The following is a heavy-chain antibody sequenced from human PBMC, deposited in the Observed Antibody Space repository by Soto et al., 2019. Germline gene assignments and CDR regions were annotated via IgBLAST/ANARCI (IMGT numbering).Heavy chain of an antibody. J-gene: IGHJ6*02. CDR3: ASNIVVVVAATLYYNYYGMDV. CDR2: IIPIFGTA. Sequence: QVQLVQSGAEVKKPGSSVKVSCKASGGTFSSYAISWVRQAPGQGLEWMGGIIPIFGTANYAQKFQGRVTITADKSTSTAYMELSSLRSEDTAVYYCASNIVVVVAATLYYNYYGMDVWGQGTTVTVSS. V-gene: IGHV1-69*06. D-gene: IGHD2-15*01. CDR1: GGTFSSYA.